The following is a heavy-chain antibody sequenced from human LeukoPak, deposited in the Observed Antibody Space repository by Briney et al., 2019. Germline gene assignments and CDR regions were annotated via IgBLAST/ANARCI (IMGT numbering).Heavy chain of an antibody. V-gene: IGHV3-21*01. J-gene: IGHJ3*02. Sequence: GGSLRLFCAASRVTFSSYSMNWVRQAPGRGLEWVSSISSSSSYIYQADSVRGRFTISRDNAKNSLYLQMNSLRAEDTAVYYCARVKEASAFDIWGQGTMVTVSS. CDR3: ARVKEASAFDI. D-gene: IGHD5-12*01. CDR1: RVTFSSYS. CDR2: ISSSSSYI.